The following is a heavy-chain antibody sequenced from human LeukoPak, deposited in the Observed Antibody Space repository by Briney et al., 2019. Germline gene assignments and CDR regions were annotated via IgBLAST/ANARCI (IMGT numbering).Heavy chain of an antibody. CDR2: IIPMSGTA. V-gene: IGHV1-69*13. CDR1: GGTFNNFA. J-gene: IGHJ4*02. D-gene: IGHD3-22*01. Sequence: SVKVSCKASGGTFNNFAISWVRQAPGQGLEWVGGIIPMSGTANYAQKFQGRVTITADESTSTAYMELSSLRSEDTAVYYCAKESVKDSSGYYFDYWGQGTLVTVSS. CDR3: AKESVKDSSGYYFDY.